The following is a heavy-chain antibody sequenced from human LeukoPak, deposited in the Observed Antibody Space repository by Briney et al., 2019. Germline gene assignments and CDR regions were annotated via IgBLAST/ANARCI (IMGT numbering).Heavy chain of an antibody. J-gene: IGHJ6*03. CDR2: ISTSTGDT. CDR3: ARDQRRYSSGWYDPIGYYYYYMDV. V-gene: IGHV1-18*01. Sequence: GASVKVSCKASGYTFTSYDINWVRQAPGQGPEWMGWISTSTGDTKYTQKFQGRVTITADKSTSTAYMELSSLRPEDTAVYYCARDQRRYSSGWYDPIGYYYYYMDVWGKGTTVTVSS. CDR1: GYTFTSYD. D-gene: IGHD6-19*01.